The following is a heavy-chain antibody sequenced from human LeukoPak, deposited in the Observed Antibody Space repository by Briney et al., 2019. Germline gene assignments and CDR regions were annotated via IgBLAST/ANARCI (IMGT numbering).Heavy chain of an antibody. J-gene: IGHJ6*02. Sequence: SQTLSLTCTVSGGSISSAGYYWSWIRQHPGKGLEWIGYIYYSGNTYYNPSLKSRVIISVDTSKNQFSLKLSSVTAADTAVYYCGRAQQGAAGGRYYYHGVDVWGQGTTVTVSS. CDR2: IYYSGNT. CDR1: GGSISSAGYY. V-gene: IGHV4-31*03. D-gene: IGHD6-13*01. CDR3: GRAQQGAAGGRYYYHGVDV.